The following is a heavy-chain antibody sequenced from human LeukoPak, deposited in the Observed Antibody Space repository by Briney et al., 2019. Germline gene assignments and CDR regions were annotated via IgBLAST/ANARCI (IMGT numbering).Heavy chain of an antibody. D-gene: IGHD1-26*01. CDR1: GGSFSGYY. V-gene: IGHV4-34*01. CDR2: INHSGST. J-gene: IGHJ4*02. Sequence: SSETLSLTCAVYGGSFSGYYWSWIRQPPGKGLEWIGEINHSGSTNYNPSLKSRVTISVDTSKNQFSLKLSSVTAADTAVYYCARDQWELQRAYYFDYWGQGTLVTVSS. CDR3: ARDQWELQRAYYFDY.